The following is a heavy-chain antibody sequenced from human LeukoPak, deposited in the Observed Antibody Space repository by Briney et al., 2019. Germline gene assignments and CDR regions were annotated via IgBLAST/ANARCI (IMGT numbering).Heavy chain of an antibody. J-gene: IGHJ4*02. CDR3: ARGGIVATIPDFDY. V-gene: IGHV4-59*01. CDR1: GGSISSYY. CDR2: IYYSGST. D-gene: IGHD5-12*01. Sequence: SETLSLTCTVSGGSISSYYWSWIRQPPGKGLEWIGYIYYSGSTNYNPSLKSRVTISVDTSKNQFSLKLSSVTAADTAVCYCARGGIVATIPDFDYWGQGTLVTVSS.